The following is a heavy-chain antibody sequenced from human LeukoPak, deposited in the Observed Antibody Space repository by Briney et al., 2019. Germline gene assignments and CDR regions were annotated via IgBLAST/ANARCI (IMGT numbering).Heavy chain of an antibody. CDR3: ARHRAVAGTWSPNWFDP. V-gene: IGHV4-59*08. CDR1: GGSISSYY. J-gene: IGHJ5*02. D-gene: IGHD6-19*01. Sequence: SETLSLTCTVSGGSISSYYWSWIRQPPGKGLEWIGYIYYIGSTNYNPSLKSRVTISVDTSKSQFSLKLSSVTAADTAVYYCARHRAVAGTWSPNWFDPWGQGTLVTVSS. CDR2: IYYIGST.